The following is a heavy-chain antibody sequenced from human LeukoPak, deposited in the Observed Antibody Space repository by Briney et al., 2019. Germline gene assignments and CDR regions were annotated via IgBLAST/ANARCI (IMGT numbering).Heavy chain of an antibody. CDR2: INPNSGGT. CDR3: ARRSPGLIPIDY. CDR1: GYTFTGYY. Sequence: ASVKVPCKASGYTFTGYYMHWVRQAPGQGLEWMGWINPNSGGTNYAQKFQGRVTMTRDTSISTAYMELSRLRSDDTAVYYCARRSPGLIPIDYWGQGTLVTVSS. V-gene: IGHV1-2*02. J-gene: IGHJ4*02. D-gene: IGHD3/OR15-3a*01.